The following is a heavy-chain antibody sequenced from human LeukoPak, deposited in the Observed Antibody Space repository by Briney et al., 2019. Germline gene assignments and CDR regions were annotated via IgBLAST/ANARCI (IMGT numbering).Heavy chain of an antibody. CDR1: GFTFSSYW. V-gene: IGHV3-7*03. CDR3: ARPRDSGWSKTWDY. CDR2: IKQDGTEK. Sequence: GGSLRLSCAGSGFTFSSYWMTWVRQAPGKGLEWVANIKQDGTEKYYVDSVKGRFTISRDNAQNSLYLQVSSLRAEDTAVYYCARPRDSGWSKTWDYWGQGTLVTVPS. J-gene: IGHJ4*02. D-gene: IGHD6-13*01.